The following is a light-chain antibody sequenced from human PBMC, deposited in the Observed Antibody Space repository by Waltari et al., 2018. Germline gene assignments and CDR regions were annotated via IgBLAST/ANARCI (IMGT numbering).Light chain of an antibody. J-gene: IGKJ2*01. Sequence: IQMTQSPSTLSASVGDRVTITCRASHTITNWLAWYQQKPGKAPNVLIYDAPTLESGVPSRFSVSGSGTEFTLTINSLQPDDFATYYCQHYNSFSHIYTFGQGTKLEI. V-gene: IGKV1-5*01. CDR2: DAP. CDR3: QHYNSFSHIYT. CDR1: HTITNW.